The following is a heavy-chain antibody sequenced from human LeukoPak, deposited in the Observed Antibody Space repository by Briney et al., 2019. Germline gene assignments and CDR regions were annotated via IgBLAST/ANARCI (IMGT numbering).Heavy chain of an antibody. V-gene: IGHV3-7*03. J-gene: IGHJ4*02. CDR3: AKANSSGRSRLGYLDY. Sequence: GGSLRLSCAASGFTFSSYWMSWVRQAPGKGLEWVANINQDGSEKYYVDSVKGRFTISRDNAKNSLYLQMNSLRAEDTAVYYCAKANSSGRSRLGYLDYWGQGTLVTVSS. D-gene: IGHD6-19*01. CDR1: GFTFSSYW. CDR2: INQDGSEK.